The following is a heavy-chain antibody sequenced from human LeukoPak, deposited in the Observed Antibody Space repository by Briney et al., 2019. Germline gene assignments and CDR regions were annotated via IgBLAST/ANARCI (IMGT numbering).Heavy chain of an antibody. D-gene: IGHD1-26*01. CDR2: ISSDGGST. Sequence: GGSLRLSCAASGIIFSNYAMHWVRQGPGKGLECISSISSDGGSTYYANSVKGRFTISRDNSKNTLYLQMGSLRAEDMAVYYCARGRQGAKTRYFDLWGRGTRVTVSS. V-gene: IGHV3-64*01. J-gene: IGHJ2*01. CDR3: ARGRQGAKTRYFDL. CDR1: GIIFSNYA.